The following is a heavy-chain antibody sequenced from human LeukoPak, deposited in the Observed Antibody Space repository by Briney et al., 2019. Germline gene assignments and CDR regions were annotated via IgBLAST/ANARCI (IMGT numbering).Heavy chain of an antibody. CDR1: GFTFSSYE. D-gene: IGHD3-10*01. V-gene: IGHV3-48*03. CDR3: AVARGLTDPLDF. J-gene: IGHJ4*02. CDR2: ISSSGSTI. Sequence: PGGALRLSCAASGFTFSSYEMNWVRQAPGKGLEWVSYISSSGSTIYYADSVKGRFTISRDNSKNTLYLQMNSLRAEDTAVYYCAVARGLTDPLDFWGQGTLVTVFS.